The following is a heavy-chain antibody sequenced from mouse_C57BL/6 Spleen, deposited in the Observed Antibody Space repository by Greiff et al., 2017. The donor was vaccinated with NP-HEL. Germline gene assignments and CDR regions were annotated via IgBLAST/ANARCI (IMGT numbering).Heavy chain of an antibody. CDR3: ARAETAQSPCAY. Sequence: EVQLVESGGGLVKPGGSLKLSCAASGFTFSSYAMSWVRQTPEKRLEWVATISDGGSYTYYPDNVKGRFTISRDNAKNTLYLQISHLKSEATALYYCARAETAQSPCAYWGQGTLVTVSA. CDR1: GFTFSSYA. V-gene: IGHV5-4*01. D-gene: IGHD3-2*02. CDR2: ISDGGSYT. J-gene: IGHJ3*01.